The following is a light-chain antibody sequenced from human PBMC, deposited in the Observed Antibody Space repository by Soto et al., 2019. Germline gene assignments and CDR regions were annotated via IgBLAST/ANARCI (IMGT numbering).Light chain of an antibody. V-gene: IGKV3-20*01. J-gene: IGKJ2*01. Sequence: ESLLTQSPGTLSLSPGGRATLFCRASQSIRSNRGAWYQQRPGRAPRLLIYGASNRPAGIPDKFSGSGSGTDFTLTISSLEPEDFAVYYCQQYGSSPYTFGQGSKLEIK. CDR2: GAS. CDR1: QSIRSNR. CDR3: QQYGSSPYT.